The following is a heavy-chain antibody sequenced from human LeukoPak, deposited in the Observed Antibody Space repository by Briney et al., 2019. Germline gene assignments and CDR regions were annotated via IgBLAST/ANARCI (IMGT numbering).Heavy chain of an antibody. V-gene: IGHV3-30*06. D-gene: IGHD3-10*01. J-gene: IGHJ6*02. Sequence: GGSLRLSCASSGFTFTYHWMSWVRQAPGKGLEWVAVISYDGSNKYYADSVKGRFTISRDNSKNMLYLQMNSLRAEDTAVYYCARGSTGPYYYYGMDVWGQGTTVTVSS. CDR2: ISYDGSNK. CDR3: ARGSTGPYYYYGMDV. CDR1: GFTFTYHW.